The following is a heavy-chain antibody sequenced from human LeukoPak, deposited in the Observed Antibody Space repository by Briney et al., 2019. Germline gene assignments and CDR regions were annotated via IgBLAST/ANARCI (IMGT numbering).Heavy chain of an antibody. CDR1: GFTFSSYA. J-gene: IGHJ4*02. V-gene: IGHV3-23*01. CDR3: AKDSSSEYAQWTYYYGSGSYSY. D-gene: IGHD3-10*01. CDR2: ISGSGGST. Sequence: GGSLRLSCAASGFTFSSYAMSWVRQAPGKGLEWVSAISGSGGSTYYADSVKGRFTISRDNSKNTLYLQMNSLRAEDTAVYYCAKDSSSEYAQWTYYYGSGSYSYWGQGTLVTVSS.